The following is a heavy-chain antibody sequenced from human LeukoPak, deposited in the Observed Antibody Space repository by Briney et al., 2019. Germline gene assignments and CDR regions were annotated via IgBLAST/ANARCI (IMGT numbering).Heavy chain of an antibody. J-gene: IGHJ4*02. V-gene: IGHV1-46*01. CDR3: ARDLNASGPLPHTPD. D-gene: IGHD2-15*01. CDR2: INPSGGST. Sequence: ASVKVSCKASGGTFSSYAISWVRQAPGQGLEWMGIINPSGGSTSYAQKFQGRVTMTRDTSTSTVYMELSSLRSEDTAVYYCARDLNASGPLPHTPDWGQGTLVTVSS. CDR1: GGTFSSYA.